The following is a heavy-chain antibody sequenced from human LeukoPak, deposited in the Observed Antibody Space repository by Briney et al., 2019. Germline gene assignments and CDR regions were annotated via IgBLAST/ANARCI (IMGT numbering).Heavy chain of an antibody. Sequence: SETLSVTCTVSGGSISSSSYYWGWIRQPPGKGLEWIGSIYYSGSTYYNPSLKCRVTISVDTSKNQFSLKLSSVTAADTAVYYCRAGSAAGDYWGQGTLVTVSS. V-gene: IGHV4-39*07. D-gene: IGHD6-13*01. CDR3: RAGSAAGDY. CDR2: IYYSGST. CDR1: GGSISSSSYY. J-gene: IGHJ4*02.